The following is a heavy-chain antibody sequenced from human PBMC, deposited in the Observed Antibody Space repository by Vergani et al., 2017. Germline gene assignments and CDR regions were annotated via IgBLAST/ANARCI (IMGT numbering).Heavy chain of an antibody. CDR3: AKSRGYYSTDGFDI. Sequence: QVQLVESGGGVVQPGRSLRLSCAASGFTFSSYGMHWVRQAPGKGLEWVAVIWYDGSNKYYADSVKGRFTISRDNSKNTLYLQMNSLRAEDTAVYYCAKSRGYYSTDGFDIWGQGTMVTVSS. J-gene: IGHJ3*02. CDR1: GFTFSSYG. V-gene: IGHV3-33*06. CDR2: IWYDGSNK. D-gene: IGHD3-22*01.